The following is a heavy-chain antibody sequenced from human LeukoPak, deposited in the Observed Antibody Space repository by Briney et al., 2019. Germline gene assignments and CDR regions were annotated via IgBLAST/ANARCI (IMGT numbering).Heavy chain of an antibody. V-gene: IGHV3-23*01. CDR3: AKATYYYDSSGYDYFDY. CDR1: GFTFSSYA. CDR2: ISGMGGSK. D-gene: IGHD3-22*01. J-gene: IGHJ4*02. Sequence: QPGGSLRLSCAASGFTFSSYAMIWARQAPGKGLEWVSAISGMGGSKYYGDPVKGRFTISRDNSKNTLYLKMKSLGAEDTAVYYCAKATYYYDSSGYDYFDYWGQGTLVTVSS.